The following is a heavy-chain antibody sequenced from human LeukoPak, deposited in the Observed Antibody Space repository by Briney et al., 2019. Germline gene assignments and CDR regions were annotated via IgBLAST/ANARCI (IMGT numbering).Heavy chain of an antibody. CDR1: GGSIRSGSYY. J-gene: IGHJ4*02. CDR3: AREGGVDDLRDTKGGYYFDY. Sequence: SETLSLTCTVSGGSIRSGSYYWSWIRQPAGKGLEWIGRIQTSGSTSYNPSLKSRVTISVDTSKNQFSLKLSSVTAADTAVYYCAREGGVDDLRDTKGGYYFDYWGQGTLVTVSS. D-gene: IGHD3-3*01. CDR2: IQTSGST. V-gene: IGHV4-61*02.